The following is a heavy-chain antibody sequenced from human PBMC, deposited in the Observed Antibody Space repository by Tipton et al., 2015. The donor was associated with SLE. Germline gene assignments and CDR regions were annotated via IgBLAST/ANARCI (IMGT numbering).Heavy chain of an antibody. CDR1: GFTFSSYG. CDR3: AKDAATPWYFDL. CDR2: IWYDGSNK. J-gene: IGHJ2*01. Sequence: SLRLSCAASGFTFSSYGMHWVRQAPGKGLEWVAVIWYDGSNKYYADSVKGRFTISRDNSKNTLYLQMNSLRAEDTAVYYCAKDAATPWYFDLWGRGTLVTVSS. D-gene: IGHD2-15*01. V-gene: IGHV3-33*06.